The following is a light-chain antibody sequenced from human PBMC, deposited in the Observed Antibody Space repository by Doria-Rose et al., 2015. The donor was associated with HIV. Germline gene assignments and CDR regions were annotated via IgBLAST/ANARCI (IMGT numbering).Light chain of an antibody. CDR2: GAS. Sequence: TQSSGTLSLSPGERATLSCRASQSVSANYLAWYQQRPGQSPRLLIYGASSRATDIPDRSSGSGSGIDFTLTISRLEPEDFAVYYCHQYASSRTFGQGTKVEIK. CDR1: QSVSANY. J-gene: IGKJ1*01. CDR3: HQYASSRT. V-gene: IGKV3-20*01.